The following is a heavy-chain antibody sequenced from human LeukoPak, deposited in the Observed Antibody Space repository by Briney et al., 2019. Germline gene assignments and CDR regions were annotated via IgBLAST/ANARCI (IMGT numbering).Heavy chain of an antibody. CDR1: GGSFSGYY. CDR3: ARGRGYSYGRFDY. J-gene: IGHJ4*02. D-gene: IGHD5-18*01. CDR2: INHSGST. V-gene: IGHV4-34*01. Sequence: PSETLSLTCAVYGGSFSGYYWSWIRQPPGKGLEGRGEINHSGSTNYNPTLKSRGTISVDTSKNQCTLKLSSVTAADTAVYYCARGRGYSYGRFDYWGQGTLVTVSS.